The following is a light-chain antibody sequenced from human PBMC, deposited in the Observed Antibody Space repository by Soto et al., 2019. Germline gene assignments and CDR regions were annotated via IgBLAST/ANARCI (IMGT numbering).Light chain of an antibody. V-gene: IGLV4-60*03. CDR3: ETWDSNTRV. J-gene: IGLJ3*02. Sequence: QAVVTQSSSASASLGSSVKLTCTLSSGHSGYIIAWHQQQPGKAPRYLMKLEGSGNYNKGSGVPDRFSGSSSGADRYLTISNLQSEDEADYYCETWDSNTRVFGGGTKLTVL. CDR2: LEGSGNY. CDR1: SGHSGYI.